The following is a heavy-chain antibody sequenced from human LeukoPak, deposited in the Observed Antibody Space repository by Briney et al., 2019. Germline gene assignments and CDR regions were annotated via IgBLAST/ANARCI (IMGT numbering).Heavy chain of an antibody. CDR3: ARYYYDSSGYQLDY. Sequence: GASVKVSCKASGYTFTGYYMHWVRQAPGQGLEWMGWINPNSGGTNYAQKFQGRVTMTRDTSISTAYMELSRLRSDDTAVYYCARYYYDSSGYQLDYWGQGTLVTVSS. D-gene: IGHD3-22*01. CDR2: INPNSGGT. V-gene: IGHV1-2*02. CDR1: GYTFTGYY. J-gene: IGHJ4*02.